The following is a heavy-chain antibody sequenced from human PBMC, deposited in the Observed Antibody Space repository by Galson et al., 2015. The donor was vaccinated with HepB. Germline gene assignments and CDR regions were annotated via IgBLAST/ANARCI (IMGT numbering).Heavy chain of an antibody. J-gene: IGHJ3*02. CDR3: TREDQNAANDAFDI. D-gene: IGHD1-1*01. CDR1: GDSIGHGVVY. CDR2: TKYGWST. Sequence: SETLSLTCTVSGDSIGHGVVYWVWIRQPPGKGLEWIGSTKYGWSTTYNPSLKSRVSISIDATKNQFSLRLSSVTAADTAVYYCTREDQNAANDAFDIWGQGTMVTVSS. V-gene: IGHV4-39*01.